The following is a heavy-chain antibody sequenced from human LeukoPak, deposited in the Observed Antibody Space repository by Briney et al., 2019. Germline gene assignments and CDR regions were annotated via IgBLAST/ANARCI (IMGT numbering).Heavy chain of an antibody. Sequence: SETLSLTCTVSSASMDSGIYYWTWIRQPAGKGLEWIGRISTSGSTTYNPSLRSRVTISVDTSNNNFSLRVSSVTAADTAVYYCARNSVAMHDYWGQGTLVTVSS. CDR2: ISTSGST. CDR3: ARNSVAMHDY. V-gene: IGHV4-61*02. D-gene: IGHD2-21*01. J-gene: IGHJ4*02. CDR1: SASMDSGIYY.